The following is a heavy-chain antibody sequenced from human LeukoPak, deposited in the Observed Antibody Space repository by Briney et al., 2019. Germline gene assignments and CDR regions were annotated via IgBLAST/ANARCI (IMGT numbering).Heavy chain of an antibody. Sequence: RASVKVSCKASGYTFTSYGISWVRQAPGQGLEWMGWISGYNGNTNYAQKLQRSVTMTTDTSTSTAYMELRSLRSDDTAVYYCARDLSHVGANDYWGQGTLVTVSS. J-gene: IGHJ4*02. D-gene: IGHD1-26*01. CDR3: ARDLSHVGANDY. CDR2: ISGYNGNT. CDR1: GYTFTSYG. V-gene: IGHV1-18*01.